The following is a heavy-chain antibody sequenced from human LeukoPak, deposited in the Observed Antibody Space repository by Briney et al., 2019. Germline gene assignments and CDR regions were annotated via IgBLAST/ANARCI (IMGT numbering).Heavy chain of an antibody. Sequence: SVKVSCKASGGTFSSYAISWVRQAPGQGLEWMGGIIPILGTANYAQKFQGRVTITADESTSTAYMELSSLRSEDTAVYYCATDPYYYDSEYWGQGTLVTVSS. CDR3: ATDPYYYDSEY. CDR2: IIPILGTA. D-gene: IGHD3-22*01. V-gene: IGHV1-69*13. CDR1: GGTFSSYA. J-gene: IGHJ4*02.